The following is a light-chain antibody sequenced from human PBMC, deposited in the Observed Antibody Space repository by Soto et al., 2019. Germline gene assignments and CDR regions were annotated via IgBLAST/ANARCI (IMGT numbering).Light chain of an antibody. CDR1: QSVSSSD. V-gene: IGKV3-20*01. CDR3: QQYGSSGT. CDR2: GAS. Sequence: EVVLTQSPGTLSLSPGERATLSCRASQSVSSSDLAWYQQKPGQAPRLLISGASGRATGIPDRFSASGSGTDFTLTISRLEPEDSAVYYCQQYGSSGTFGQGTKVDIK. J-gene: IGKJ1*01.